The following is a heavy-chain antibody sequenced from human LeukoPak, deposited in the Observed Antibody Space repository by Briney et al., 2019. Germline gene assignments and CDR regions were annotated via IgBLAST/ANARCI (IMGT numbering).Heavy chain of an antibody. CDR2: IHNSEST. CDR3: ARQVTFGYAFAYYFDY. D-gene: IGHD5-18*01. J-gene: IGHJ4*02. CDR1: GGSISTSSYD. Sequence: PSETLSLTCTVSGGSISTSSYDWGWIRQPPGKGLEWIGNIHNSESTYYNPSLKSRVTMSVDTSKNQFSLKLSSVTAADTAVYYCARQVTFGYAFAYYFDYWGQGSLVTVSS. V-gene: IGHV4-39*01.